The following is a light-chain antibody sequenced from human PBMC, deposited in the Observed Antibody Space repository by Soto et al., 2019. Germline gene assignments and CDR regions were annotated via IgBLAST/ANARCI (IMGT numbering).Light chain of an antibody. CDR2: AAS. V-gene: IGKV1-39*01. CDR1: QSISSY. Sequence: DIQMTQSPSSLSASVGDRVTITCRASQSISSYLNWYQQKPGKAPKLLIYAASSLQSGVPSRFSGSGSGTDFTLTISSLQPEDFATYYCPQRYRTPPPLYTFGQGTKLEIK. CDR3: PQRYRTPPPLYT. J-gene: IGKJ2*01.